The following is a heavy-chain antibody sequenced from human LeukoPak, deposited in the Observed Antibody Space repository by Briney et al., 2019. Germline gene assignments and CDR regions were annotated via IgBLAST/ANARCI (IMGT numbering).Heavy chain of an antibody. CDR1: DGSINDAS. D-gene: IGHD3-10*01. CDR2: IYHSGGT. Sequence: PSETLSLTCTVSDGSINDASWNRIRQPPGQGLEWIGYIYHSGGTNYNPSLKSRVTISLDTSKNQFSLKLSSVTAADTAVYYCARVGTYYRSLDSWGQGTLVTVSS. V-gene: IGHV4-59*01. J-gene: IGHJ4*02. CDR3: ARVGTYYRSLDS.